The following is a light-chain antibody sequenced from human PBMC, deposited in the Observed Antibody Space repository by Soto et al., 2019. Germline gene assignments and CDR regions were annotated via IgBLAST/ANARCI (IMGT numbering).Light chain of an antibody. J-gene: IGLJ1*01. Sequence: QSALPQPASVSGSPGQSITVSCTGTSSDVGGYDYVSWYQHHPGKAPKLMIYDVSYRPSGVSNRFSGSKSGNTASLTISGLQAEDEADYYCSSYTTSNTLVYGTGTKLTVL. V-gene: IGLV2-14*03. CDR1: SSDVGGYDY. CDR2: DVS. CDR3: SSYTTSNTLV.